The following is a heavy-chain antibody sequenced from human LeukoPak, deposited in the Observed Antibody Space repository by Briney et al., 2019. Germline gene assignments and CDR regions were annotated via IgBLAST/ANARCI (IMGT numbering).Heavy chain of an antibody. V-gene: IGHV4-59*01. CDR2: IYYSGST. CDR3: ARGPPNYHDNYGSLDY. D-gene: IGHD3-22*01. CDR1: GGSISSYY. J-gene: IGHJ4*02. Sequence: SETLSLTCTVSGGSISSYYWSWIRQPPGKGLKWIGYIYYSGSTNYNPSLKSRVTISVDTSKNQFSLKLSSVVAADTAVYYCARGPPNYHDNYGSLDYWGQGTLVTVSS.